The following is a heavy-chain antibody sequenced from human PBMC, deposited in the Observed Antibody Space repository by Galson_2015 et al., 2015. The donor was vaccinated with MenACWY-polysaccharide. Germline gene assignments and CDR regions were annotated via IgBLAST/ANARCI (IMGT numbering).Heavy chain of an antibody. V-gene: IGHV3-23*01. D-gene: IGHD2-15*01. CDR1: GFTFSNYG. CDR3: AREGFCSDGTCYFYDH. J-gene: IGHJ4*02. Sequence: SLRLSCAASGFTFSNYGMGWVRQAPGKGLDWVSAMSRSGTIYYAAYVKGRFTISRDNSKNTLYLQMNSLRVEDTAVYYCAREGFCSDGTCYFYDHSGQGTLVPVSS. CDR2: MSRSGTI.